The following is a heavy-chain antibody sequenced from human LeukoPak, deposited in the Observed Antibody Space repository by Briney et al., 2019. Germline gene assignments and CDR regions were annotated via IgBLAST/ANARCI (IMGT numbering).Heavy chain of an antibody. D-gene: IGHD6-13*01. J-gene: IGHJ4*02. CDR2: ISGSGGST. CDR3: AKDGGSSCPFDY. Sequence: AGGSLRLSCAASGFTFSNAWMSWVRQVPGKGLEWVSAISGSGGSTYYADSVKGRFTISRDNSKNTLYLQMNSLRAEDTAVYYCAKDGGSSCPFDYWGQGTLVTVSS. CDR1: GFTFSNAW. V-gene: IGHV3-23*01.